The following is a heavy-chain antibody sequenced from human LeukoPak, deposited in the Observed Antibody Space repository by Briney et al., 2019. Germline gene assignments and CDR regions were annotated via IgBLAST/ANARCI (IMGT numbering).Heavy chain of an antibody. CDR3: ARDERWLQLGY. J-gene: IGHJ4*02. D-gene: IGHD5-24*01. CDR2: ISSSSSTI. V-gene: IGHV3-48*01. CDR1: GFTFSSYS. Sequence: PGGSLRLSCAASGFTFSSYSMNWVRQAPGKGLEWVSYISSSSSTIYYADSVKGRFTISRDNAKNSLYLQMNSLRAEDTAVYYCARDERWLQLGYWGQGTLVTVSS.